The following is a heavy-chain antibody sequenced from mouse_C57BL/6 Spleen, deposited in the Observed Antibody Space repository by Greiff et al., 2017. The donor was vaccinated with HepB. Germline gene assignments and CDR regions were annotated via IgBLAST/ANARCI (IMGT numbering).Heavy chain of an antibody. J-gene: IGHJ4*01. Sequence: VQLVESGAELVRPGASVTLSCKASGYTFTDYEMHWVKQTPVHGLEWIGAIDPETGGTAYNQKFKGKAILTADKSSSTASMELRSLTSEDSADYYGTRENLRAMDYWGQGTSVTVSS. CDR2: IDPETGGT. CDR1: GYTFTDYE. D-gene: IGHD1-1*01. CDR3: TRENLRAMDY. V-gene: IGHV1-15*01.